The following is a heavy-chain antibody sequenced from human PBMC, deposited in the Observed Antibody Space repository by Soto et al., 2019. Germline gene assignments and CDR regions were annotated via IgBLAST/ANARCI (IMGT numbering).Heavy chain of an antibody. Sequence: SQTLSLTCAISGDSVSSNSAAWNWIRQSPSRGLEWLGRTYYGSKWYNDYAVSVKSRITINPDTSKNQFSLQLNSVTPEDTAVYYCAREDCSGGSCYRRLYYYGMDVWGQGTTVTVSS. V-gene: IGHV6-1*01. CDR2: TYYGSKWYN. CDR3: AREDCSGGSCYRRLYYYGMDV. J-gene: IGHJ6*02. D-gene: IGHD2-15*01. CDR1: GDSVSSNSAA.